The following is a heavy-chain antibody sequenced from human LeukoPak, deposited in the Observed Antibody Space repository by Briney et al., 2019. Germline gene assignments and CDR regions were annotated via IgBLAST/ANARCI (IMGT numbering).Heavy chain of an antibody. CDR1: GFTFSNYW. CDR2: ISSSGSTI. CDR3: ARDVLFDYSYGFDY. D-gene: IGHD5-18*01. V-gene: IGHV3-48*04. J-gene: IGHJ4*02. Sequence: PGGSLRLSCAGSGFTFSNYWMSWARQAPGKGLEWVSYISSSGSTIYYADSVKGRFTISRDNAKNSLYLQMNSLRAEDTAVYYCARDVLFDYSYGFDYWGQGTLVTVSS.